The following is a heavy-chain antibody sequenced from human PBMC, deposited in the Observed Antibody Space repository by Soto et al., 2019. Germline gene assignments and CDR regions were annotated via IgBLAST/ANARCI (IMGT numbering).Heavy chain of an antibody. Sequence: QVQLVESGGGVVQPGRSLRLSCAASGFTFSSYAMHWVRQAPGKGLEWVAVISYDGSNKYYADSVKGRFTISRDNSKNTLYLQMNSLSAEDTAVYYCARLDDYDILTGYSNYYYGMDVWGQGTTVTVSS. CDR2: ISYDGSNK. D-gene: IGHD3-9*01. J-gene: IGHJ6*02. CDR1: GFTFSSYA. V-gene: IGHV3-30-3*01. CDR3: ARLDDYDILTGYSNYYYGMDV.